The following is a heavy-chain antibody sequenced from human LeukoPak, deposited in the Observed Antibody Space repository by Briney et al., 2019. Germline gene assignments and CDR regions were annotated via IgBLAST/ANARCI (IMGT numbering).Heavy chain of an antibody. CDR3: ARLYGSGKPLDY. V-gene: IGHV4-59*08. CDR2: IYYSRST. J-gene: IGHJ4*02. D-gene: IGHD3-10*01. Sequence: SETLSLTCTVSGGSISSYYWSWIRQPPGKGLEWIGYIYYSRSTNYNPSLKSRVTISVDTSKNQFSLKLSSVTAADTAVYYCARLYGSGKPLDYWGQGTLVTVSS. CDR1: GGSISSYY.